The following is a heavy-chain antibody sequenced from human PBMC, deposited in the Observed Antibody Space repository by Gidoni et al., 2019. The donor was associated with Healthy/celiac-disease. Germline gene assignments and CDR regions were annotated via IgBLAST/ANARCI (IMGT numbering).Heavy chain of an antibody. CDR1: GFTFSNYG. Sequence: QVQPVEPGGGALQPGRSLTLPCAAPGFTFSNYGMHWVRQAPCKGLGWVAVLSYDGSNEYYADSVEGRFTNSRDNSKSTLYLQMDSLRAEDTAGYYCEKAVAGKGGHYFDDWGQGTLITISS. CDR2: LSYDGSNE. J-gene: IGHJ4*02. CDR3: EKAVAGKGGHYFDD. V-gene: IGHV3-30*18. D-gene: IGHD6-19*01.